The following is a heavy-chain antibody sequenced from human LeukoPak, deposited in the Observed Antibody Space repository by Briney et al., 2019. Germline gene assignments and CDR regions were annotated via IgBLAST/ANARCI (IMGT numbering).Heavy chain of an antibody. V-gene: IGHV1-2*02. CDR1: GYTFTGYY. J-gene: IGHJ5*02. D-gene: IGHD2-15*01. CDR2: INPNSGGT. CDR3: ARGNIQYCSGGSCYQRTWFDP. Sequence: ASVKVSCKASGYTFTGYYMRWVRQAPGQGLEWMGWINPNSGGTNYAQKFQGRVTMTRDTSISTAYMELSRLRSDDTAVYYCARGNIQYCSGGSCYQRTWFDPWGQGTLVTVSS.